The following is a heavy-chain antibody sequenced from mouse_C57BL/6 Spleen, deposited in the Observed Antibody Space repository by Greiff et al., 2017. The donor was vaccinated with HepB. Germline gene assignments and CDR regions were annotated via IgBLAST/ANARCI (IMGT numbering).Heavy chain of an antibody. CDR3: ARGSSYVGWYFDV. V-gene: IGHV1-76*01. CDR1: GYTFTDYY. CDR2: IYPGSGNT. J-gene: IGHJ1*03. D-gene: IGHD1-1*01. Sequence: QVQLQQSGAELVRPGASVKLSCKASGYTFTDYYINWVKQRPGQGLEWIARIYPGSGNTYYNEKFKGKATLTAEKSSSTAYMQLSSLTSEDSAVYFCARGSSYVGWYFDVWGTGTTVTVSS.